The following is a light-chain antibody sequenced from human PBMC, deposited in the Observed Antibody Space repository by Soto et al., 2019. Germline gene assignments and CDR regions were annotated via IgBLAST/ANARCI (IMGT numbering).Light chain of an antibody. CDR1: QGIAPY. CDR2: ATS. CDR3: QKYNCAPLT. J-gene: IGKJ4*01. Sequence: DVQMTQSPSSLSAFVGDRVTITCRASQGIAPYLAWFQQKPGKVPKLLIYATSTLQSGVPSRFSGSGSGTDFTLTINSLQPEDFGTYYCQKYNCAPLTCGGGT. V-gene: IGKV1-27*01.